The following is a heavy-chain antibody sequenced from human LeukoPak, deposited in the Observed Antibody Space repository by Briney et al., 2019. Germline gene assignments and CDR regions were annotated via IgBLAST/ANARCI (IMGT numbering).Heavy chain of an antibody. J-gene: IGHJ4*02. CDR1: GGSVSSSSYY. D-gene: IGHD5-12*01. V-gene: IGHV4-61*01. CDR3: ARHVTGGGYPEMFDY. CDR2: IYYSGST. Sequence: SETLSLTCTVSGGSVSSSSYYWSWIRQPPGKGLEWIGYIYYSGSTNYYPSHKSRVTISVDTSKNQFSLKLSSVTAADTAVYYCARHVTGGGYPEMFDYWGQGTLVTVSS.